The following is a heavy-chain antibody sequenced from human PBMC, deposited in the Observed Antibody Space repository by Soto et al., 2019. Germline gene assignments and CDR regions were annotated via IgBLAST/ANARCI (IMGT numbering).Heavy chain of an antibody. CDR1: GYTFTSYD. Sequence: ASVKVPCKASGYTFTSYDINWVRQATGQGLEWMGWMNPNSGNTGYAQKFQGRVTMTRNTSISTAYMELSSLRSEDTAVYYCARRAPLVLGIGNHGMDVWGQGTTVTVSS. J-gene: IGHJ6*02. V-gene: IGHV1-8*01. CDR2: MNPNSGNT. D-gene: IGHD7-27*01. CDR3: ARRAPLVLGIGNHGMDV.